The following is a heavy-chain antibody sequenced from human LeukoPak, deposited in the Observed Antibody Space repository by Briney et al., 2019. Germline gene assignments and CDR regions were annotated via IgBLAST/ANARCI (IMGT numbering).Heavy chain of an antibody. CDR2: INPNGGGT. Sequence: ASVNVSCKASGYTFTGYYMHWVRQAPGQGLEWMGRINPNGGGTNYVQKFQGRVTMTRDTSISTAYMELSRLRSDDTAVYYCVLEVLSSGWVSWGQGTLVTVSS. D-gene: IGHD6-19*01. V-gene: IGHV1-2*06. CDR3: VLEVLSSGWVS. CDR1: GYTFTGYY. J-gene: IGHJ5*02.